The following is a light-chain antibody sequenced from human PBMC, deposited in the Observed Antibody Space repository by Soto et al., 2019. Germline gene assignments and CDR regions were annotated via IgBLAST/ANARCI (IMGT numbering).Light chain of an antibody. J-gene: IGKJ3*01. CDR1: QNIDNF. Sequence: EIVLTQSPCTLSWSPGERATLSCRASQNIDNFLVWYQQKPGQAPRLLIYDASKRATGIPDRFSGSGAGTDFTLTISRLQPEDFAVYYCQQYSASPRTFGPGTKVDIK. V-gene: IGKV3-20*01. CDR2: DAS. CDR3: QQYSASPRT.